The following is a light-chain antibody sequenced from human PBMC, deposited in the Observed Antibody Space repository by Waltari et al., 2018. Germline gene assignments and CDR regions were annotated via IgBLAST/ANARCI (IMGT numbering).Light chain of an antibody. CDR3: CSYAGRYTNYV. Sequence: QSALTQPRSVSGSPGQSVTISCTGTRSDVGASDHVPWYQQRPGKAPKLIIYDVTERPSGVPDRFSGSKSDNKASLTISGLQADDEADYYCCSYAGRYTNYVFGSGTKVTVL. CDR2: DVT. J-gene: IGLJ1*01. V-gene: IGLV2-11*01. CDR1: RSDVGASDH.